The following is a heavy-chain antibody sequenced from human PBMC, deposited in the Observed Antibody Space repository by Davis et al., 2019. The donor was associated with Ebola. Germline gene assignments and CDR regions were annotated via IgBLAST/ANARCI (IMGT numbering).Heavy chain of an antibody. CDR1: GGSFSNYY. Sequence: PSETLSLTCAVYGGSFSNYYWTWIRQSPGKGLEWIGEIIHSGNNNYNPSLKSRVIISVDTSKNQFSLKLSSVTAADTAVYYCARAGSTLRYFPFDPWGQGTLVTVSS. V-gene: IGHV4-34*12. CDR3: ARAGSTLRYFPFDP. J-gene: IGHJ5*02. D-gene: IGHD3-9*01. CDR2: IIHSGNN.